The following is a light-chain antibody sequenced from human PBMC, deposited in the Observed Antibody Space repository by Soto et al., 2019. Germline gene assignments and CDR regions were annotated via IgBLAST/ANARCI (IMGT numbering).Light chain of an antibody. CDR2: GAS. Sequence: EIVLTQSPGTLSLSLGERATLSCRASQSVSSKLAWYQQKPGQAPRVLIYGASSRATGIPDRFGGSGSGTDFTLTISRLEPEDFAVYYCQQDGGSPRTFGQGTKLEI. CDR1: QSVSSK. V-gene: IGKV3-20*01. CDR3: QQDGGSPRT. J-gene: IGKJ2*01.